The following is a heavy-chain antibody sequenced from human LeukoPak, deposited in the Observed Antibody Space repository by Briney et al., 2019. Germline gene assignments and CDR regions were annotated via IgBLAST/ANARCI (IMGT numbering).Heavy chain of an antibody. CDR1: GFTFSSYA. J-gene: IGHJ6*02. D-gene: IGHD6-13*01. CDR2: IYSGGST. CDR3: ARLGQQLVFRCYYYGMDV. Sequence: GGSLRLSCAASGFTFSSYAMSWVRQAPGKGLEWVSVIYSGGSTYYADSVKGRFTISRDNSKNTLYLQMNSLRAEDTAVYYCARLGQQLVFRCYYYGMDVWGQGTTVTVSS. V-gene: IGHV3-66*01.